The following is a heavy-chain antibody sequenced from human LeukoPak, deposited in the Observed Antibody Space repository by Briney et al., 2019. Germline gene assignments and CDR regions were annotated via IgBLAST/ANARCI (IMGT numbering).Heavy chain of an antibody. CDR3: ARDATQPSLSYGYENYFDY. V-gene: IGHV1-69*13. J-gene: IGHJ4*02. CDR1: GGTFSSYA. CDR2: IIPIFGTA. D-gene: IGHD5-18*01. Sequence: GASVKVSCKASGGTFSSYAISGVRQAPGQGLEWMGGIIPIFGTANYAQKFQGRVTITADESTSTAYMELSSLRSEDTAVYYCARDATQPSLSYGYENYFDYWGQGTLVTVSS.